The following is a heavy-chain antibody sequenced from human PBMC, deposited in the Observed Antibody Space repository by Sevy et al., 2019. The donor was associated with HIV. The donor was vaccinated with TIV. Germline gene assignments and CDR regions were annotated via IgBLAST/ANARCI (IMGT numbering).Heavy chain of an antibody. V-gene: IGHV3-23*01. CDR3: AREGCTKPHDY. D-gene: IGHD2-8*01. CDR2: LSFGCGEI. J-gene: IGHJ4*02. CDR1: GFTFSKYS. Sequence: GGSLRLSCAASGFTFSKYSMSWVRQPPGKGLEWVSTLSFGCGEINYADSVKGRFTISRDNSKSSVYLQMNKLRPADTDVYYCAREGCTKPHDYWGQGTLVTVSS.